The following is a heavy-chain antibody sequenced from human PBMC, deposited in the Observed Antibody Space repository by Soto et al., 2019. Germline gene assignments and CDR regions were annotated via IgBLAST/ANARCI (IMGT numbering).Heavy chain of an antibody. V-gene: IGHV1-69*01. Sequence: QVPLVQSGAEVKKPGSSVKVSCKASGGTFSSYAISWVRQAPGQGLEWMGGIIPIFGTANYAQKFQGRVTITADESTSTDYMELSSLRSEDTAVYYCARIQLWLWDYYYYGMDGWGQGTTVTVSS. CDR2: IIPIFGTA. CDR1: GGTFSSYA. J-gene: IGHJ6*02. CDR3: ARIQLWLWDYYYYGMDG. D-gene: IGHD5-18*01.